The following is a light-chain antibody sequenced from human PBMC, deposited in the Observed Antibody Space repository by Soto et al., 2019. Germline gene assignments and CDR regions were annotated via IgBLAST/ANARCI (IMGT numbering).Light chain of an antibody. J-gene: IGKJ4*01. Sequence: EIVMTQSPATLSVSPGDRATLSCRASQSVSGNLAWYQHKPGQAPRLLIYVASTRATGIPARFTGSGSGTEFTLTISSLQSEDFAVYYCQQYNNWPLTFGGGTKVEIK. CDR3: QQYNNWPLT. CDR1: QSVSGN. V-gene: IGKV3-15*01. CDR2: VAS.